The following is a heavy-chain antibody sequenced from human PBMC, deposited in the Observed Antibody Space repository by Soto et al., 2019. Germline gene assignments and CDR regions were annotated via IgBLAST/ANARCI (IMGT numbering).Heavy chain of an antibody. CDR3: ARDRVYGRSTGCHYALDV. D-gene: IGHD2-2*01. Sequence: GGSLRLSCEASGFMFNTYWMRWVRQVPGKGLVGVSRINSDETTTTYADSVKGRFTISRDNARNTLYLQMNTLRSEDTAVYYCARDRVYGRSTGCHYALDVWGQGTMVTVSS. CDR2: INSDETTT. J-gene: IGHJ3*01. V-gene: IGHV3-74*01. CDR1: GFMFNTYW.